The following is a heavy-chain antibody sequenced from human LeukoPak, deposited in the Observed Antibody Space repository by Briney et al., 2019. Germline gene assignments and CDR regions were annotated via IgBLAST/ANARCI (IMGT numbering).Heavy chain of an antibody. Sequence: GGSLRLSCAVSGFTFSSDWMIWVRQAPGKGLEWVANIKQDGSEKHYVDSVKGRFTISRDNAKNSLYLQMNSLRDEDTAVYYCTTSYSSSWYASGTDYWGQGTLVTVSS. J-gene: IGHJ4*02. CDR2: IKQDGSEK. D-gene: IGHD6-13*01. CDR1: GFTFSSDW. CDR3: TTSYSSSWYASGTDY. V-gene: IGHV3-7*01.